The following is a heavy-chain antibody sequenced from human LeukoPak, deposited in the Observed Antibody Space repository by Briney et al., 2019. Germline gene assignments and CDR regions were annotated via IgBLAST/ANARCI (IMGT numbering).Heavy chain of an antibody. CDR1: GFNFDSYT. V-gene: IGHV3-21*01. Sequence: GGSLRLSCAASGFNFDSYTMTWVRQAPGKGLEWVSSISSGSGHIYYADSMKGRFTISRDNAKSSLYLQMSSLRAEDTAVYYCARFLTVAVVPQRVYCWGKGTLVTV. CDR2: ISSGSGHI. D-gene: IGHD2-15*01. CDR3: ARFLTVAVVPQRVYC. J-gene: IGHJ4*02.